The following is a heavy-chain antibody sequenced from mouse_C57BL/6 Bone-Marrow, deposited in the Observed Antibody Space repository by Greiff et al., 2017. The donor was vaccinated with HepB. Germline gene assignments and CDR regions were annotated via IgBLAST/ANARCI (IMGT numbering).Heavy chain of an antibody. V-gene: IGHV5-17*01. CDR3: ARPRYYGSSPFSY. Sequence: EVLLVESGGGLVKPGGSLKLSCAASGFTFSDYGMHWVRQAPEKGLEWVAYISSGSSTIYYADTVKGRFTISRDNAKNTLFLQMASLSSEDTDMYYCARPRYYGSSPFSYWGQGTVVTVSA. CDR2: ISSGSSTI. D-gene: IGHD1-1*01. CDR1: GFTFSDYG. J-gene: IGHJ3*01.